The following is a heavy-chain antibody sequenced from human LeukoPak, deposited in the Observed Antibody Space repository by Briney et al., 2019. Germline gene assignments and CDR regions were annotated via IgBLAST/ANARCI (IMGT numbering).Heavy chain of an antibody. V-gene: IGHV3-30-3*01. J-gene: IGHJ4*02. CDR2: ISYDGSNK. CDR1: GFTFSGYP. Sequence: PGGSLRLSCAASGFTFSGYPIHWVRQAPGKGLEWVAVISYDGSNKYYADSVKGRFTISRDNSKNTLYLQMNSLRAEDTAVYYCAATHRGSYYPYWGQGTLVTVSS. CDR3: AATHRGSYYPY. D-gene: IGHD1-26*01.